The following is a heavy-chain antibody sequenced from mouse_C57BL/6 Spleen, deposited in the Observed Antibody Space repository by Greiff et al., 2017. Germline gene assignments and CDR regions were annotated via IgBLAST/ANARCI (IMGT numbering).Heavy chain of an antibody. V-gene: IGHV1-64*01. CDR3: ARVGVGGSSPYYAMDY. CDR1: GYTFTSYW. J-gene: IGHJ4*01. D-gene: IGHD1-1*01. Sequence: QVQLQQPGAELVKPGASVKLSCKASGYTFTSYWMHWVKQRPGQGLEWIGMIDPNSGSTTYNEKLQSKATLTVDKSSSTAYMQLSSLTSEDSAVYYFARVGVGGSSPYYAMDYWGQGTSVTVSS. CDR2: IDPNSGST.